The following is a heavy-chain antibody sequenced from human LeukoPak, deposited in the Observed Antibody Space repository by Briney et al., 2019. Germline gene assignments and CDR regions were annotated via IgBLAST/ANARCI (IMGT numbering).Heavy chain of an antibody. CDR1: GFTFSSYD. D-gene: IGHD3-10*02. J-gene: IGHJ6*04. CDR3: AELGITMIGGV. CDR2: ISSSGSTI. V-gene: IGHV3-48*03. Sequence: GGSLRLSCAASGFTFSSYDMNWVHQAPGKGLEWVSYISSSGSTIYYADSVKGRFTISRDNAKNSLYLQMNSLRAEDTAVYYCAELGITMIGGVWGKGTTVTISS.